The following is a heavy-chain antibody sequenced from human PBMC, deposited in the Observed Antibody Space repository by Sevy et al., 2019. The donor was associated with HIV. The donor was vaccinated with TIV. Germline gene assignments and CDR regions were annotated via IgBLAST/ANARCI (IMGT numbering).Heavy chain of an antibody. CDR3: ARGVDSYGAYYYYMDF. CDR2: ISGHDGET. J-gene: IGHJ6*03. CDR1: GYRFTNFG. Sequence: ASVKVSCKASGYRFTNFGLSWVRQAPGQGLEWMGWISGHDGETNYAQRFQGRVTLTTDTSTRTAYMELRSLRSDDTATYYCARGVDSYGAYYYYMDFWGSGTTVTVSS. V-gene: IGHV1-18*01. D-gene: IGHD4-17*01.